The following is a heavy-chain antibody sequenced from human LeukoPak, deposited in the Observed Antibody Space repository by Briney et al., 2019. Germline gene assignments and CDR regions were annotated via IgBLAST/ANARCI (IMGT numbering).Heavy chain of an antibody. Sequence: GGSLRLSCAASGFTFSSYGMHWVRQAPGKGLEWVAFIRYDGSNKYYADSVKGRFTISRDNSKNTLYLQVNSLRPEDTAVYYCAKVADTAMGPYYFDYWGQGTLVTVSS. CDR1: GFTFSSYG. CDR2: IRYDGSNK. V-gene: IGHV3-30*02. D-gene: IGHD5-18*01. J-gene: IGHJ4*02. CDR3: AKVADTAMGPYYFDY.